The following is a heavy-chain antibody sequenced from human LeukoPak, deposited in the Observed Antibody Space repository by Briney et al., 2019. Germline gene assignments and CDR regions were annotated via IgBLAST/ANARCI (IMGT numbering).Heavy chain of an antibody. V-gene: IGHV4-39*07. D-gene: IGHD3-22*01. J-gene: IGHJ6*02. CDR2: IYYSGST. Sequence: SETLSLTCTVSGGSISSSSYYWGWIRQPPGKGLEWIGTIYYSGSTYYNPSLKSRVTISVDTSKNQFSLKLSSVTAADTAVYYCARSPTYYYDGRVNYAMDVWGQGTTVTVSS. CDR3: ARSPTYYYDGRVNYAMDV. CDR1: GGSISSSSYY.